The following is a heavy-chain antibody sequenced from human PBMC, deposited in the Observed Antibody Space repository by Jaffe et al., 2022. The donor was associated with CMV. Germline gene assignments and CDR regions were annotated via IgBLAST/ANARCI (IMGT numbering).Heavy chain of an antibody. D-gene: IGHD3-10*01. V-gene: IGHV3-33*08. J-gene: IGHJ3*02. CDR1: GFTFSSYG. Sequence: QVQLVESGGGVVQPGRSLRLSCAASGFTFSSYGMHWVRQAPGKGLEWVAVIWYDGSNKYYADSVKGRFTISRDNSKNTLYLQMNSLRAEDTAVYYCARAPGSYAFDIWGQGTMVTVSS. CDR2: IWYDGSNK. CDR3: ARAPGSYAFDI.